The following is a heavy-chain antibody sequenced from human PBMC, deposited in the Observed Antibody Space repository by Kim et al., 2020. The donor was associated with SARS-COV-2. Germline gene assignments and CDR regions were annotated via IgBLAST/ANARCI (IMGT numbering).Heavy chain of an antibody. V-gene: IGHV1-69*13. Sequence: SVKVSCKASGGTFNSHSISWVRQAPGQGLEWMGGIIPIFDATNYAQIFQGRLTISADDSTSTAHMQLSGLTVEDTAIYYCASGGYSGFDFMGIYTYNGMDVWGQGTTLTVSS. CDR2: IIPIFDAT. D-gene: IGHD5-12*01. J-gene: IGHJ6*02. CDR1: GGTFNSHS. CDR3: ASGGYSGFDFMGIYTYNGMDV.